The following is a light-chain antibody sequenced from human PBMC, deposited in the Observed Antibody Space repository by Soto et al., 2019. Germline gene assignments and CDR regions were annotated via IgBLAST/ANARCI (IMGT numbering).Light chain of an antibody. V-gene: IGLV1-40*01. CDR1: SSNIGAGYD. J-gene: IGLJ2*01. Sequence: QPVLTQPPSVSGAPGQRVTISCTGSSSNIGAGYDVHWYQQLPGTAPKLLIYGNSNRPSGVPDRFSGSKSGTSASLAITGLQAEDEADYYCQSYDSSLRMVFGGGTKVTVL. CDR3: QSYDSSLRMV. CDR2: GNS.